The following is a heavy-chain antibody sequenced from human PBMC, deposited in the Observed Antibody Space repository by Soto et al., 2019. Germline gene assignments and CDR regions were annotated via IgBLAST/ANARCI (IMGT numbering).Heavy chain of an antibody. D-gene: IGHD5-12*01. V-gene: IGHV1-69*12. J-gene: IGHJ4*02. CDR3: ASGIQRWLRRINNGYSG. CDR2: IIPMFGTA. CDR1: GGTFSTYA. Sequence: QVQLVQSGAEVKKPESSVKVSCKAPGGTFSTYAISWVRQAPGQGLEWMGGIIPMFGTANYAQRFQDRVTITADESTNTDYMELSRRRSEDTAVYLCASGIQRWLRRINNGYSGWGQGTLVTVSS.